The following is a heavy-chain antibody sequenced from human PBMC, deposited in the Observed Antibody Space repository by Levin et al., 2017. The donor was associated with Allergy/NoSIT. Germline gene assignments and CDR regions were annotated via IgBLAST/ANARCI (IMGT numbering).Heavy chain of an antibody. CDR2: IYYSGET. V-gene: IGHV4-31*03. D-gene: IGHD3-9*01. CDR3: VRAQTGYVCPFDF. J-gene: IGHJ4*02. CDR1: GGSTRLCGYY. Sequence: SETLSLTCSVSGGSTRLCGYYWGWIRQHPVKGLEWLGYIYYSGETFYNPSVESRLVITHDTSETQFSLKLTSLTAADTVVYYCVRAQTGYVCPFDFWGPGTLVTVSS.